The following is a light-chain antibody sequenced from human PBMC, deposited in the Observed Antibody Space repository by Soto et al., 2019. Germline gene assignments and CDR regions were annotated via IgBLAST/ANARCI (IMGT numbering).Light chain of an antibody. CDR1: QSISSW. V-gene: IGKV1-5*01. Sequence: DIQMTQSPSTLSASVGDRVTITCRASQSISSWLAWYQQKPGKAPKRLIYAAAGLQSGVPSRFSGSGSGTEFTLTISSLQPEDFATYYCLQHNSYPWTFGQGTKVDIK. J-gene: IGKJ1*01. CDR3: LQHNSYPWT. CDR2: AAA.